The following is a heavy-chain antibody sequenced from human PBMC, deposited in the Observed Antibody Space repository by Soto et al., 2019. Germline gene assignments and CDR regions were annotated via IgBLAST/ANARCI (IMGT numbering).Heavy chain of an antibody. V-gene: IGHV1-18*04. CDR3: ARAPPVTVVAYYYCGMDV. CDR1: GYTFTSYG. D-gene: IGHD2-15*01. J-gene: IGHJ6*02. Sequence: QVQLVQSGAEVKKPGASVKVSCKASGYTFTSYGISWVRQAPGQGLEWMGWISAYNGNTNYAQKLQGRVTMTTDTSTRTAYMALRSLRSDDTAVYYCARAPPVTVVAYYYCGMDVWGQGTTVTVSS. CDR2: ISAYNGNT.